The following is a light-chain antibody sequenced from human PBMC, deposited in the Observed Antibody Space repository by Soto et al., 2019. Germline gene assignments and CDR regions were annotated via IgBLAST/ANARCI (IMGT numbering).Light chain of an antibody. CDR3: HHYET. Sequence: EVVLTQSPGTLSLSPGERATLSCRASQSVSSSYLAWYQQKPGQAPRLLIYGASSRATGIPDRFSGSGSGTAFTLTISRLEPEDFAVYYCHHYETFGQGTKVEVK. V-gene: IGKV3-20*01. CDR1: QSVSSSY. J-gene: IGKJ1*01. CDR2: GAS.